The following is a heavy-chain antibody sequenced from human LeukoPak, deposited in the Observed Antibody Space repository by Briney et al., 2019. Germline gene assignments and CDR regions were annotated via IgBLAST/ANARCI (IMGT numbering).Heavy chain of an antibody. J-gene: IGHJ5*02. D-gene: IGHD6-6*01. CDR3: ARDQTARWFDP. Sequence: SETLSLTCTVSGGSISSYYWNWIRQPPGKGLEWIGSIYYSGSTYYNPSLKSRVTISVDTSKNQFSLKLSSVTAADTAVYYCARDQTARWFDPWGQGTLVTVSS. V-gene: IGHV4-59*12. CDR1: GGSISSYY. CDR2: IYYSGST.